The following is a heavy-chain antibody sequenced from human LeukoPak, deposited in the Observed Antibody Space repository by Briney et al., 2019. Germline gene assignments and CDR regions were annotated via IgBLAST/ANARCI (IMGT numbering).Heavy chain of an antibody. J-gene: IGHJ4*02. Sequence: ASVKVSCKASGGTFSSYAISWVRQAPGQGLEWMGWINTNTGHPTYAQDFTGRFVFSLDTSVSTAYLQISSLKAADTAVYYCARDGARSDTTGPGDYWGQGTLVTVSS. CDR1: GGTFSSYA. CDR3: ARDGARSDTTGPGDY. CDR2: INTNTGHP. V-gene: IGHV7-4-1*02. D-gene: IGHD4-17*01.